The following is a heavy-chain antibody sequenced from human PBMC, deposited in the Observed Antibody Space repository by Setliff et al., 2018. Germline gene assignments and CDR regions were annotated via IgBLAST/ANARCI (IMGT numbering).Heavy chain of an antibody. D-gene: IGHD3-10*01. V-gene: IGHV4-59*02. CDR1: GGAVSGDY. J-gene: IGHJ4*02. CDR2: INYSGST. CDR3: ARDVGGEGYFDS. Sequence: SETLSLTCSVSGGAVSGDYWTWIRQPPGKGLEYIGYINYSGSTNYNPSLKSRVTMSVDTSKNQLSLKLSAVTAADTAVYYCARDVGGEGYFDSWGQGALVTVSS.